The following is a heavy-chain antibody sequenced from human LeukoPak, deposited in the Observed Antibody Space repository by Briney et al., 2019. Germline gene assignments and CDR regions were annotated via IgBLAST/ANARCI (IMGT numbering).Heavy chain of an antibody. D-gene: IGHD1-26*01. J-gene: IGHJ4*02. V-gene: IGHV1-2*06. CDR3: ARYRYEPEGATSIDY. CDR2: INPNSGGT. Sequence: GASVKVSCKASGYTFTGYYMHWVRQAPGQGLEWMGRINPNSGGTNYAQKLQGRVTMTRDTSISTAYMELSRLRSDDTAVYYCARYRYEPEGATSIDYWGQGTLVTVSS. CDR1: GYTFTGYY.